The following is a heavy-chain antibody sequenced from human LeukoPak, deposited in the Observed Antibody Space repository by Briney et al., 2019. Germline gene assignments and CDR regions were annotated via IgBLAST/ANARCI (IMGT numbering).Heavy chain of an antibody. V-gene: IGHV3-30*03. CDR1: GFTFSSYG. CDR3: ARGIAAAGYEVFDY. CDR2: ISYDGSNK. Sequence: GRSLRLSCAASGFTFSSYGMHWVRQAPGKGLEWVAVISYDGSNKYYADSVKGRFTISRDNSKNTLYLQMNSLRAEDTAVYYCARGIAAAGYEVFDYWGQGTLVTVSS. J-gene: IGHJ4*02. D-gene: IGHD6-13*01.